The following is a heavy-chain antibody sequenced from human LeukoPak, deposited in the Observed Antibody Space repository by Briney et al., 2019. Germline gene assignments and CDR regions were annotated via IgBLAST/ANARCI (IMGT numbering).Heavy chain of an antibody. V-gene: IGHV3-48*02. D-gene: IGHD6-19*01. CDR1: GFTFSSYS. CDR2: ISSSSSTI. Sequence: GGSLRLSCAASGFTFSSYSMNWVRQAPGKGLEWVSYISSSSSTIYYADSVKGRFTISRDNAKNSLYLQMNSLRDEDTAVYYCAGATFIAVAGTDGMDVWGQGTTVTVSS. CDR3: AGATFIAVAGTDGMDV. J-gene: IGHJ6*02.